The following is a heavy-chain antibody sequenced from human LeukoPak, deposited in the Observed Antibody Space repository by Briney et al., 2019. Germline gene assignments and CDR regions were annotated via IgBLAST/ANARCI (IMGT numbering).Heavy chain of an antibody. CDR2: ISYSGRI. CDR3: ARGAGWWDY. Sequence: SETLSLTCTVSGGPISSHYWSWIRQSPGEGLEWIGYISYSGRINYNPSLKSRVTLSLDTSKNQFSLTLTSVTAADTAVYYCARGAGWWDYWGQGTLVTVSS. D-gene: IGHD2-15*01. J-gene: IGHJ4*02. CDR1: GGPISSHY. V-gene: IGHV4-59*11.